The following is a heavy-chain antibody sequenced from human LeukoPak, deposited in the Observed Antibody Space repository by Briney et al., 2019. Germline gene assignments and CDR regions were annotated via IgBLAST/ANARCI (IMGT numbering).Heavy chain of an antibody. J-gene: IGHJ4*02. V-gene: IGHV3-74*01. CDR3: ARGAGYDYVWDIDY. D-gene: IGHD3-16*01. Sequence: PGGSLRLSCVGSGFTLSIYWMYWIRQSPGKGLLWVARINPDGSIADYTDSVKGRFTISRDNSKNTLYLQMNSLRAEDTAVYYCARGAGYDYVWDIDYWGQGTLVTVSS. CDR2: INPDGSIA. CDR1: GFTLSIYW.